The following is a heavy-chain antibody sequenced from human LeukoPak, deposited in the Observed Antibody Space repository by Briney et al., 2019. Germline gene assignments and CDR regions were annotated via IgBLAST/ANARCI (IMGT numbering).Heavy chain of an antibody. Sequence: GRSLRLSCTASGFTFGDYAMSWVRQAPGKGLEWVGFIRSKAYGGTTEYAASVKGRFTISRDDSKSIAYLQMNSLKTEDTAVYYCNRHRESGYSGYDYHPLDYWGQGTLVTVSS. CDR1: GFTFGDYA. J-gene: IGHJ4*02. CDR2: IRSKAYGGTT. V-gene: IGHV3-49*04. D-gene: IGHD5-12*01. CDR3: NRHRESGYSGYDYHPLDY.